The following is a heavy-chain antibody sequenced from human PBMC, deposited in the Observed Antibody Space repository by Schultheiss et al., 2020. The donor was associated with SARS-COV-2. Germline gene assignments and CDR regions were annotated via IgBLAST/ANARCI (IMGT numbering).Heavy chain of an antibody. D-gene: IGHD3-16*02. CDR3: TSDYVWGSFRPDALDI. Sequence: GSLRLSCAVYGGSFSGYYWSWIRQPPGKGLEWIGEINHRGSTNYNPSLKSRVTISVDTSKNQFSLKLSSVTAADTAVYYCTSDYVWGSFRPDALDIWGQGTMVTV. CDR1: GGSFSGYY. CDR2: INHRGST. V-gene: IGHV4-34*03. J-gene: IGHJ3*02.